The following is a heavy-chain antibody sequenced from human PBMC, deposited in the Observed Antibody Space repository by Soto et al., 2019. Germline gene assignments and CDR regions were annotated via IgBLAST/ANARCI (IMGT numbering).Heavy chain of an antibody. D-gene: IGHD3-10*01. V-gene: IGHV3-66*01. CDR3: ARDQGRQDYYGSGSQIYYYYYMDV. Sequence: GGSLRLSCAASGFIVSSNYMSWVRQAPGKGLEWVSVIYSGGSTYYADSVKGRFTIARDNSKSTLYLQMTSLRAEDTAVYYCARDQGRQDYYGSGSQIYYYYYMDVWGKGTTVTVSS. CDR2: IYSGGST. J-gene: IGHJ6*03. CDR1: GFIVSSNY.